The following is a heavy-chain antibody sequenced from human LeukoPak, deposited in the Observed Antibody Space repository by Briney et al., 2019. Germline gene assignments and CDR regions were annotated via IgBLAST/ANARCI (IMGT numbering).Heavy chain of an antibody. CDR1: GFNFGDYA. Sequence: GGSLMLSCTASGFNFGDYAMNWVRQAPGKGLEWLGFIRSKVYGGTTENAASVRGRFTISRDDSKRIAYLQMNSLKTEDTAVYYCTSLYYCSGGSCAFDYWGQGTLVTVSS. CDR3: TSLYYCSGGSCAFDY. D-gene: IGHD2-15*01. CDR2: IRSKVYGGTT. V-gene: IGHV3-49*04. J-gene: IGHJ4*02.